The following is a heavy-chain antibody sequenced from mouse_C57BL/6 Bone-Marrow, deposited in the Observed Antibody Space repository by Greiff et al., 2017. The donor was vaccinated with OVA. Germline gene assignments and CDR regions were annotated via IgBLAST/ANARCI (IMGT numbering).Heavy chain of an antibody. Sequence: QVQLKQPGPELVKPGASVKLSCKASGYTFTSYWMHWVKQRPGQGLEWIGNINPSNGGTNYNEKFKSKATLTVDKSSSTAYMQLSSLTSEDSAVYYCARLGYYGIGYAMDYWGQGTSVTVSS. CDR3: ARLGYYGIGYAMDY. D-gene: IGHD1-1*01. CDR2: INPSNGGT. V-gene: IGHV1-53*01. J-gene: IGHJ4*01. CDR1: GYTFTSYW.